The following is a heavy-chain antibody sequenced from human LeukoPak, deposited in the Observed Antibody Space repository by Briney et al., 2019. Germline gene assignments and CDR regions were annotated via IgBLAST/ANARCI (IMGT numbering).Heavy chain of an antibody. V-gene: IGHV3-30*03. CDR2: ISYDGSNK. D-gene: IGHD3-16*02. Sequence: GGSLRLSCAASGFTFSRYGMHWVRQAPGKGLEWVAVISYDGSNKYYADSVKGRFTISRDNSKNTLYLQMNSLRAEDTAVYYCARVLVRYDYVWGSYRYIHFDYWGQGTRVTVSS. CDR1: GFTFSRYG. CDR3: ARVLVRYDYVWGSYRYIHFDY. J-gene: IGHJ4*02.